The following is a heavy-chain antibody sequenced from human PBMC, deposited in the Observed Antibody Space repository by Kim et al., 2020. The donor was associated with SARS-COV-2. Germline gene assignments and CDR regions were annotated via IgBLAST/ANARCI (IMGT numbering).Heavy chain of an antibody. D-gene: IGHD1-20*01. CDR2: ITPSGDST. CDR3: VRDLRDNWTFDF. V-gene: IGHV1-46*01. CDR1: GYTFTSNH. J-gene: IGHJ4*02. Sequence: ASVKVSCKASGYTFTSNHMHWVRQAPGQGLEWMGMITPSGDSTSYSQRFQGRLTLTTDTSTSTVYMELSSLRSEDTAVYFCVRDLRDNWTFDFWGQGTLVTVSS.